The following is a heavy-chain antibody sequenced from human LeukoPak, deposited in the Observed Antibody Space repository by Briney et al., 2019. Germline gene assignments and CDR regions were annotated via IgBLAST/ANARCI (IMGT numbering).Heavy chain of an antibody. CDR1: GFTFSSYG. CDR2: ISSSGSTI. D-gene: IGHD1-1*01. CDR3: ARVRYRSNYYYYYMDV. V-gene: IGHV3-48*04. J-gene: IGHJ6*03. Sequence: GGSLRLSCAASGFTFSSYGMHWVRQAPGKGLEWVSYISSSGSTIYYADSVKGRFTISRDNAKNSLYLQMNSLRAEDTAVYYCARVRYRSNYYYYYMDVWGKGTTVTVSS.